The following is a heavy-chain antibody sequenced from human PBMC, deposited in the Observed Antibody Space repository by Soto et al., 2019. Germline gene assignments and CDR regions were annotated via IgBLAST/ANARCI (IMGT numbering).Heavy chain of an antibody. V-gene: IGHV4-59*01. CDR2: ASYRGSS. D-gene: IGHD3-9*01. Sequence: QVQLQESGPGLVKPSETLSITCTVSDVAMSHFYWSWIRQTPGKGLQGLGYASYRGSSNYNPSLKNRASVAVDTATNQFSLNLSSVTAADTAMDFCAASYYAILTGHFAFDIWGHGTMVIVSS. J-gene: IGHJ3*02. CDR1: DVAMSHFY. CDR3: AASYYAILTGHFAFDI.